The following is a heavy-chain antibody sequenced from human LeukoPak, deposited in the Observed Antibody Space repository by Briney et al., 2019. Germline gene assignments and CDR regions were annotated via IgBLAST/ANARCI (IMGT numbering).Heavy chain of an antibody. D-gene: IGHD4-17*01. CDR2: IIPIFGTA. CDR3: ASYSRVAATVTSSYYYYYGMDV. V-gene: IGHV1-69*01. J-gene: IGHJ6*02. Sequence: SVKVSCKASGGTFSSYAISWVRQAPGQGLEWMGGIIPIFGTANYAQKFQGRVTITADESTSTAYMELSSLRSEDTAVYYCASYSRVAATVTSSYYYYYGMDVWGQGTTVTVSS. CDR1: GGTFSSYA.